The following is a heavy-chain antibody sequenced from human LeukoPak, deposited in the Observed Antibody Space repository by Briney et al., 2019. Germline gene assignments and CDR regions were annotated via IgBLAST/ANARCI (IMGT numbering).Heavy chain of an antibody. V-gene: IGHV4-39*01. D-gene: IGHD3-22*01. CDR1: GGPISSSSYY. Sequence: SETLSLTCTVSGGPISSSSYYWGWIRQPPGKGLEWIGSIYYSGSTYYNPPLKSRVTISVDTSKNQFSLKLSSVTAADTAVYYCARKPKHYYDSSGYQKGGFDYWGQGTLVTVSS. CDR3: ARKPKHYYDSSGYQKGGFDY. J-gene: IGHJ4*02. CDR2: IYYSGST.